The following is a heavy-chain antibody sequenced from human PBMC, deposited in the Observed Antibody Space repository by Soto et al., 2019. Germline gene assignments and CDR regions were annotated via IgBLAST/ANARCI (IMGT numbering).Heavy chain of an antibody. V-gene: IGHV4-30-2*01. CDR1: GGSISSGGYS. CDR3: ARVDPDYYYGMDV. J-gene: IGHJ6*02. Sequence: QLQLQESGSGLVKPSQTLSLTCAVSGGSISSGGYSWSWIRQPPGKGLEWIGYIYHSGSTYYNPSLKSGVTISVDRSKNQFSLKLSSVTAADTAVYYCARVDPDYYYGMDVWGQGTTVTVSS. CDR2: IYHSGST.